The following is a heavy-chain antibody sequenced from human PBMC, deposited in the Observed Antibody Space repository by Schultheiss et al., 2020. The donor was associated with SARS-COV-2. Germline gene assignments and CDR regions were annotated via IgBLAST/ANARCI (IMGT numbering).Heavy chain of an antibody. D-gene: IGHD6-13*01. CDR2: IYHSGST. J-gene: IGHJ6*02. Sequence: SQTLSLTCAVYGGSFSGYYWSWIRQPPGKGLEWIGSIYHSGSTYYNPSLKSRVTISVDTSKNQFSLKLSSVTAADTAVYYCARSRYSSSPRRTYYYYGMDVWGQGTTVTVSS. V-gene: IGHV4-34*01. CDR1: GGSFSGYY. CDR3: ARSRYSSSPRRTYYYYGMDV.